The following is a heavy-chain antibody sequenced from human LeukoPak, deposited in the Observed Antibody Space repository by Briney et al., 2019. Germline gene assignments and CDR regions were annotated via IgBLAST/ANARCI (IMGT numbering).Heavy chain of an antibody. Sequence: LPGGSLRLSCAASGFTFSSYWMHWVRQAPGKGLVWVSRINSDGSSTSYADSVKGRFTISRDNAKNTLYLQMNSLRAEDTAVYYCARVLYYDFWSGYYNYYSDYWGQGTLVTVSS. D-gene: IGHD3-3*01. CDR2: INSDGSST. CDR3: ARVLYYDFWSGYYNYYSDY. V-gene: IGHV3-74*01. CDR1: GFTFSSYW. J-gene: IGHJ4*02.